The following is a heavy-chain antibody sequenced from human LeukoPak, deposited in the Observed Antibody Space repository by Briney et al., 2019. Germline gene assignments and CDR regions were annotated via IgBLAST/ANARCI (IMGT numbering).Heavy chain of an antibody. CDR3: ALTQQYLDEQRFGP. D-gene: IGHD6-13*01. V-gene: IGHV4-39*01. Sequence: SETLSLTCTVSGGSISSSSYYWGWIRQPPGKGLEWIGSIYYSGSTYYNPSLKSRVTISVDTSKNQFSLKLSSVTAADTAVYFCALTQQYLDEQRFGPWGQGTLVTVSS. CDR2: IYYSGST. J-gene: IGHJ5*02. CDR1: GGSISSSSYY.